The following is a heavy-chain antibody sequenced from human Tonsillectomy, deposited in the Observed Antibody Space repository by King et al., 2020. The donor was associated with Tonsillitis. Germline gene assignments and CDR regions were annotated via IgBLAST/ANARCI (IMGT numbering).Heavy chain of an antibody. Sequence: QAQLVQSGAEVKKPGASVKVSCKASGYTFTSYGISWVRQAPGQGLEWMGWISAYNGHTNYAQKLQGRVTMTTDTSTSTAYMELRSLRSDDTAVYYCARALKSLVIYYYYYGMDVWGQGTTVTVSS. CDR1: GYTFTSYG. J-gene: IGHJ6*02. D-gene: IGHD4-23*01. V-gene: IGHV1-18*01. CDR2: ISAYNGHT. CDR3: ARALKSLVIYYYYYGMDV.